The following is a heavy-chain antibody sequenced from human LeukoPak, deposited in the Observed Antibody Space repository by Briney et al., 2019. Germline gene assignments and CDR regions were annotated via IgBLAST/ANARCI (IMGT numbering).Heavy chain of an antibody. J-gene: IGHJ4*02. CDR2: LRKDATYS. D-gene: IGHD1-26*01. CDR1: GFPLSSYG. CDR3: ASGGPTRGTLDS. Sequence: GGSLRLSCAASGFPLSSYGMYWVRQTPEKGLEWVAYLRKDATYSNYADSVRGRFTISRDNSKNTLDLQMNSLRIEDTAVYFCASGGPTRGTLDSWGQGTLVTVSS. V-gene: IGHV3-30*02.